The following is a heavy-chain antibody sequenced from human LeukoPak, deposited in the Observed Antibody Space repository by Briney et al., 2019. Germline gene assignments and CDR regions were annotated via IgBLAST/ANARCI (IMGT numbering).Heavy chain of an antibody. CDR1: GFTFSSYS. Sequence: GGSLRLSCAASGFTFSSYSMNWVRQAPGKGLEWVSSISSSSSYIYYADSVKGRLTISRDNAKNSLYLQMNSLRAEDTAVYYCAKDYDAVWGGTDYWGQGTLVTVSS. J-gene: IGHJ4*02. D-gene: IGHD3-16*01. V-gene: IGHV3-21*04. CDR2: ISSSSSYI. CDR3: AKDYDAVWGGTDY.